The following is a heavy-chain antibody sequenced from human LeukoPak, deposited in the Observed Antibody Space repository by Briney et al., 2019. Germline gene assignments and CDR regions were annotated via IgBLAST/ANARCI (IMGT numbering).Heavy chain of an antibody. CDR3: ARLPGCSTAWSFFPRAC. CDR2: ISADNGNT. D-gene: IGHD6-13*01. Sequence: ASVKVSCKASGYTFTSYGINWVRQAPGEGLEWMGWISADNGNTNYAQKFQGRVTMATDTSTSTAYMELRSLRSDDTAVYYCARLPGCSTAWSFFPRACGGRGPL. J-gene: IGHJ2*01. V-gene: IGHV1-18*01. CDR1: GYTFTSYG.